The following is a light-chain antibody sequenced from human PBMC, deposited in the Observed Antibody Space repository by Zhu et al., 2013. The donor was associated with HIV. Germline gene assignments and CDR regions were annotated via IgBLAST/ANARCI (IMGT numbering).Light chain of an antibody. CDR2: GAS. V-gene: IGKV3-20*01. CDR3: QHYGSSPLT. J-gene: IGKJ1*01. CDR1: QTVSSNY. Sequence: EVVLTQSPGTVSLSPGERATLSCRASQTVSSNYLAWYQQKPGQAPRLLIFGASNRATGIPDRFSGSGSGTDFTLTVSRLEPEDFAVYYCQHYGSSPLTFGQGTKVEI.